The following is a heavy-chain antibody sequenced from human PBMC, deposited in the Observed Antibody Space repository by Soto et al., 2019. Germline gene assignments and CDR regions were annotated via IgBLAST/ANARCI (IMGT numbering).Heavy chain of an antibody. CDR3: ARVEVPFSGYYPY. D-gene: IGHD3-22*01. CDR1: GLTFSSYE. Sequence: GGSLRLSCAASGLTFSSYEMNWVRQAPGKGLEWVSYISSSGSTIYYADSVKGRFTISRDNAKNSLYLQMNSLRAEDTAVYYCARVEVPFSGYYPYWGQGTLVTVSS. V-gene: IGHV3-48*03. CDR2: ISSSGSTI. J-gene: IGHJ4*02.